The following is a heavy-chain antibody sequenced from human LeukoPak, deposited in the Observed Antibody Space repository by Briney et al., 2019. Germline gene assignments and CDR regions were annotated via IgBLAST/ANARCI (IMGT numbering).Heavy chain of an antibody. Sequence: GGSLRLSCAASGFTFSSYWMSWVRQAPGKGLEWVANIKQDGSEKYYVDSVKGRFTISRDNAKNSLYLQMNSLRAEDTAVYYCARDMPVVVITTDAFDIWGQGTMVTVSS. CDR3: ARDMPVVVITTDAFDI. CDR1: GFTFSSYW. D-gene: IGHD3-22*01. V-gene: IGHV3-7*01. CDR2: IKQDGSEK. J-gene: IGHJ3*02.